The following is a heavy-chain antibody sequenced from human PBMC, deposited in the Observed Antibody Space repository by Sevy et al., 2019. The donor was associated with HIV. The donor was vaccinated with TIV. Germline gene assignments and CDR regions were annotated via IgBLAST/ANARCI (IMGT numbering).Heavy chain of an antibody. D-gene: IGHD3-10*01. Sequence: SETLSLTCAVYGGSFSGYCWSWIRQPPGKGLEWIGEINNSGSTNYNPSLKSRVTISVDTSKNQFSLKLSSVTAADTAVYYCARERYGSGSYYYYYYMDVWGKGTTVTVSS. V-gene: IGHV4-34*01. CDR3: ARERYGSGSYYYYYYMDV. J-gene: IGHJ6*03. CDR2: INNSGST. CDR1: GGSFSGYC.